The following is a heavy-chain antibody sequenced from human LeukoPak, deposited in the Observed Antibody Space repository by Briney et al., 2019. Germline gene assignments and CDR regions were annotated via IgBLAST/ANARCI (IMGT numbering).Heavy chain of an antibody. CDR3: ARDYKDYYDSSGYFDY. V-gene: IGHV6-1*01. CDR1: GDSVSSYSAA. J-gene: IGHJ4*02. CDR2: TYYRPKWYN. D-gene: IGHD3-22*01. Sequence: SQTLSLTCAISGDSVSSYSAAWNWIRQSPSRGLEWLGRTYYRPKWYNDYAVSVKSRITINPDTSKNQFSLQLNSVTPEDTAVYYCARDYKDYYDSSGYFDYWGQGTLVTVSS.